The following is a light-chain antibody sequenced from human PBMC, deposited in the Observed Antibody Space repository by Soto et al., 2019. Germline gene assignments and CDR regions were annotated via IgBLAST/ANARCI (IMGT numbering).Light chain of an antibody. J-gene: IGKJ1*01. CDR3: MQALQTPWT. CDR2: LGS. V-gene: IGKV2-28*01. Sequence: DIVMTQSPLSLPVTPGEPASISCRSSQSLLHSNGYNYLDWYLQKLGQSPQLLIYLGSNRSSGVPDRFSGSGSGTDFTLKISRVEAEDVGVYYCMQALQTPWTFGQGTKVDIK. CDR1: QSLLHSNGYNY.